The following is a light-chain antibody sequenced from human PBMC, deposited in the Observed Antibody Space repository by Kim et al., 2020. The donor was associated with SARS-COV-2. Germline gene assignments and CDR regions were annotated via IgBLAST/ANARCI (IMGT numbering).Light chain of an antibody. CDR1: QRVSSSY. CDR2: GAS. CDR3: QQYGSSPYT. V-gene: IGKV3-20*01. Sequence: EIVLTQYPGTLSLSPGERATLSCRASQRVSSSYLAWYQQKPGQAPRLLIYGASSRATGIPDRFSGSGSATDFTLTISRLEPEDFAVYYCQQYGSSPYTFGQGTKLEI. J-gene: IGKJ2*01.